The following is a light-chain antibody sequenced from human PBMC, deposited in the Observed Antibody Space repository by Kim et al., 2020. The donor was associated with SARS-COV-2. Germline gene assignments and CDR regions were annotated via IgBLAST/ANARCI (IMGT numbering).Light chain of an antibody. Sequence: SPGERATLSCRASQSISNHYLAWYQQKPGQAPRLLIYGASNRATGIPDRFSGSGSGTDFTLTISRLEPEDFAVYYCQQYGSSPRTFGQGTKVDIK. CDR2: GAS. CDR3: QQYGSSPRT. V-gene: IGKV3-20*01. CDR1: QSISNHY. J-gene: IGKJ1*01.